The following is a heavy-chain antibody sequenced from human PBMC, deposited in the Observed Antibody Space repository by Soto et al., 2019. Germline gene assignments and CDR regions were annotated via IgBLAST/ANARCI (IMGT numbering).Heavy chain of an antibody. D-gene: IGHD4-17*01. CDR2: IILPFGTP. CDR1: GGTFSNYA. J-gene: IGHJ4*02. CDR3: AGGPDYAGYFDY. Sequence: GASVKVSCKASGGTFSNYAISWVRQAPGQGLEWMGGIILPFGTPNYAQKFQGRVTITADESMTTAYMELSGLRSEDTAVYYCAGGPDYAGYFDYWGRGTLVTVSS. V-gene: IGHV1-69*13.